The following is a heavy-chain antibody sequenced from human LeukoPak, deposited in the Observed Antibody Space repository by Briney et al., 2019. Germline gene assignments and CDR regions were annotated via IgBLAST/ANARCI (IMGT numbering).Heavy chain of an antibody. Sequence: GGSLRLSCAASGFTFSDYYMSWIRQAPGKGLEWVSYISSSGSTIYYADSVKGRFTISRDNAKNSLYLQMNSLRAEDTAVYYCALNAIPEPPDYWGQGTLVTASS. V-gene: IGHV3-11*01. D-gene: IGHD2-8*01. CDR2: ISSSGSTI. CDR3: ALNAIPEPPDY. J-gene: IGHJ4*02. CDR1: GFTFSDYY.